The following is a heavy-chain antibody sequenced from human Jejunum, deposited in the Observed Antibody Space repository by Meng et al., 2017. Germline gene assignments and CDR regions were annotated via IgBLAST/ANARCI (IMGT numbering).Heavy chain of an antibody. D-gene: IGHD4-17*01. CDR1: GASISTGIYY. CDR2: IYDSGTT. Sequence: QVRLQGAGPGLVKPSETLSRTCTVSGASISTGIYYWSWIRQHPGKGLEWIGYIYDSGTTSYNPSLKSPVTISMDTSKNQFSLRLGSVTAADTAVYYCATIDYGEVFFVYWGQGTLVTVSS. V-gene: IGHV4-31*04. J-gene: IGHJ4*02. CDR3: ATIDYGEVFFVY.